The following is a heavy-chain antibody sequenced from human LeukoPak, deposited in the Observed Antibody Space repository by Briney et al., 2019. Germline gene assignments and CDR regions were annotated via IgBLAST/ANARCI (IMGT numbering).Heavy chain of an antibody. CDR3: AKDLNPGPVVAATGDY. V-gene: IGHV3-30*18. J-gene: IGHJ4*02. CDR2: ISYDGSNK. CDR1: GYTFSSYG. Sequence: GGSLRLSCAGSGYTFSSYGMHWVRQAPGKGLEWVAVISYDGSNKYYADSVKGRFTISRDDSKNTLYLQMNSLRAEDTAVYYCAKDLNPGPVVAATGDYWGQGTLVTVSS. D-gene: IGHD2-15*01.